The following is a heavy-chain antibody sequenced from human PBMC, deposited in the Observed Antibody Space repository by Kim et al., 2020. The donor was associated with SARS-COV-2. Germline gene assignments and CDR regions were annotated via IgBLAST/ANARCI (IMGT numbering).Heavy chain of an antibody. D-gene: IGHD2-21*02. CDR1: GFKFGHYA. Sequence: GGSLRLSCTASGFKFGHYAMHWVRQAPGKGLEWVSGIFWNSANVGYADSVKGRFTISRDNTKNSLYLQMDSLRFEDTAVYYCAKTPPDGDWPGYYYYYGMDVWGQGATVTVSS. V-gene: IGHV3-9*01. J-gene: IGHJ6*02. CDR2: IFWNSANV. CDR3: AKTPPDGDWPGYYYYYGMDV.